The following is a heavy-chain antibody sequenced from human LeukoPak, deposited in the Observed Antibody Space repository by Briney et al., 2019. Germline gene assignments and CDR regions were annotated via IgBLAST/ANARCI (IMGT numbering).Heavy chain of an antibody. CDR2: INHSGST. J-gene: IGHJ5*02. V-gene: IGHV4-34*01. Sequence: SETLSLTCAVYGGSFSGYYWSWIRQPPGKGLEWIGEINHSGSTNYNPSLKSRVTISVDTSKNQFSLKLSSVTAADTAVYYCARQRVLRYFDWLLPRYNWFDPWGQGTLVTVSS. CDR3: ARQRVLRYFDWLLPRYNWFDP. CDR1: GGSFSGYY. D-gene: IGHD3-9*01.